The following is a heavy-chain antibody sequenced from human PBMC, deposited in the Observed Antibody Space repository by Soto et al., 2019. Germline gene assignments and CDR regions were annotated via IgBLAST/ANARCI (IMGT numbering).Heavy chain of an antibody. D-gene: IGHD4-17*01. CDR2: ISSSSSYI. Sequence: GGSLRLSCAVSGFTFSSYSMNWVRQAPGKGLEWVSSISSSSSYIYYADSVKGRFTISRDNAKNSLYLQMNSLRAEDTAVYYCARDPLSDYGDYTYNWFDPWGQGTLVTVSS. V-gene: IGHV3-21*01. CDR3: ARDPLSDYGDYTYNWFDP. J-gene: IGHJ5*02. CDR1: GFTFSSYS.